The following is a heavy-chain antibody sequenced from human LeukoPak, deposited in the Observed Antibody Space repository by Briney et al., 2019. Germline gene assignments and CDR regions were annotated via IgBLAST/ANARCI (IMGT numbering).Heavy chain of an antibody. CDR1: GYSFTSYW. CDR2: IYPGDSDT. J-gene: IGHJ3*02. Sequence: GESLKISCKGSGYSFTSYWIGWVRQMPGKGLEWMGIIYPGDSDTRYSPSFQGQITISADKSISTAYLQWSSLKASDTAMYYCARQYDILTGTQFDAFDIWGQGTMVTVS. D-gene: IGHD3-9*01. CDR3: ARQYDILTGTQFDAFDI. V-gene: IGHV5-51*01.